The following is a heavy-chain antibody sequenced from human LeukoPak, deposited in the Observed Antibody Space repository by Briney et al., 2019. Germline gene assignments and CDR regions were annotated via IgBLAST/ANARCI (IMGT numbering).Heavy chain of an antibody. D-gene: IGHD1-26*01. Sequence: PGGSLRLSCAASGFTFSNYAMSWVRQAPGKGLDWVSGISGSGGSTYYTDSVKGRFTTSRDNSKNTLYLQMNSLRADDTAVYYCAKDRWELPHSTFFDYWGQGTLVTVSS. J-gene: IGHJ4*02. V-gene: IGHV3-23*01. CDR3: AKDRWELPHSTFFDY. CDR2: ISGSGGST. CDR1: GFTFSNYA.